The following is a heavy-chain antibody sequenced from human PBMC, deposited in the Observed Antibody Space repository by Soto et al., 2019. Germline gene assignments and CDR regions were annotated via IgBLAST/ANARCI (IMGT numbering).Heavy chain of an antibody. Sequence: GGSLRLSCAASGFTFSSYAMHWVRQAPGKGLEYVSAISSNGGSTYYANSVKGRFTISRDNSKNTLYLQMGSLRAEDMAVYYCARDRCTNGVCYVPDVWGKGTTVTVSS. CDR1: GFTFSSYA. CDR3: ARDRCTNGVCYVPDV. J-gene: IGHJ6*04. CDR2: ISSNGGST. V-gene: IGHV3-64*01. D-gene: IGHD2-8*01.